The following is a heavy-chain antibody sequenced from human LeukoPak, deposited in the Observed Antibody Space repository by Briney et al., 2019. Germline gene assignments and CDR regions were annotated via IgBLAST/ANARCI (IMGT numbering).Heavy chain of an antibody. CDR2: IYHSGST. CDR3: ASSYYDSSGPNY. J-gene: IGHJ4*02. CDR1: GYSISSGYY. D-gene: IGHD3-22*01. V-gene: IGHV4-38-2*01. Sequence: PSETLSLTCAVSGYSISSGYYCGWIRQPPGKGLEWIGSIYHSGSTYYNPSLKSRVTISVDTSKNQFSLKLSSVTAADTAVYYCASSYYDSSGPNYWGQGTLVTVSS.